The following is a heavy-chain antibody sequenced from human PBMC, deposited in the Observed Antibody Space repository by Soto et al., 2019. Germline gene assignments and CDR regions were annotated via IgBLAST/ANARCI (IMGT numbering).Heavy chain of an antibody. CDR1: GYIFTTYG. D-gene: IGHD1-1*01. CDR2: ISAHNGNT. Sequence: QVHLVQSGAEVKKPGASVKVSCKGSGYIFTTYGITWVRQAPGPGLEWMGWISAHNGNTNYAQKLQGRVTVTRDTXXXXAYMELRNLXSDDTPVYYCARGRYGDYWGQGALVTVSS. V-gene: IGHV1-18*01. J-gene: IGHJ4*02. CDR3: ARGRYGDY.